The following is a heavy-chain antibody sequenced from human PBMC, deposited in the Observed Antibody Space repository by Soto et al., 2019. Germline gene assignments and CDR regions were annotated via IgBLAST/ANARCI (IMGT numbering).Heavy chain of an antibody. J-gene: IGHJ4*02. D-gene: IGHD2-8*01. CDR2: MNPNSGNT. V-gene: IGHV1-8*01. Sequence: GASVKVSCKASGYTFTSYDINWVRQATGQGLEWMGWMNPNSGNTGYAQKFQGRVTMARNTSISTAYMELSSLRSEDTAVYYCARQLYCTNGVCHDYWDQGTLVTVSS. CDR3: ARQLYCTNGVCHDY. CDR1: GYTFTSYD.